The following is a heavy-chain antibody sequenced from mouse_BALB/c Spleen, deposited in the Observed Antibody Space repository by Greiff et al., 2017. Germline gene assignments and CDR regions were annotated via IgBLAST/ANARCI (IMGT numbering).Heavy chain of an antibody. CDR2: INPYNDGT. D-gene: IGHD1-2*01. CDR3: ARLTTATFFDY. CDR1: GYTFTSYV. J-gene: IGHJ2*01. Sequence: VQLQQPGAELVKPGASVKLSCKASGYTFTSYVMHWVKQKPGQGLEWIGYINPYNDGTKYNEKFKGKATLTSDKSSSTAYMELSSLTSEDSAVYYCARLTTATFFDYWGQGTTLTVSS. V-gene: IGHV1-14*01.